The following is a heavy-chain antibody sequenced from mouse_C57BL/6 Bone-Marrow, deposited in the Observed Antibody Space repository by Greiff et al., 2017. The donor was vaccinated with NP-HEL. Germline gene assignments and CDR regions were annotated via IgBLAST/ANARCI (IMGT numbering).Heavy chain of an antibody. CDR2: INPSTGGT. CDR1: GYSFTGYY. CDR3: ARGDYGSSPYWYFDV. D-gene: IGHD1-1*01. V-gene: IGHV1-42*01. J-gene: IGHJ1*03. Sequence: EVQLQESGPELVKPGASVKISCKASGYSFTGYYMNWVKQSPEKSLEWIGEINPSTGGTTYNQKFKAKATLTVDKSSSTAYMQLKSLTSEDSAVYYCARGDYGSSPYWYFDVWGTGTTVTVSS.